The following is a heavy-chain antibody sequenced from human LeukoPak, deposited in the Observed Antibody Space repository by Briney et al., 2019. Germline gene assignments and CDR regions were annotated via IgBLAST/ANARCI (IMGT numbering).Heavy chain of an antibody. CDR2: ISAYNGNT. Sequence: GASVKVSCKASGYTFTSYGISWVRQAPGQGLEWMGWISAYNGNTNYAQKFQGRVTITADESTSTAYMELSSLRSEDTAVYYCARAGHQAYDFWSGYSRYYYGMDVWGQGTTVTVSS. J-gene: IGHJ6*02. CDR3: ARAGHQAYDFWSGYSRYYYGMDV. V-gene: IGHV1-18*01. CDR1: GYTFTSYG. D-gene: IGHD3-3*01.